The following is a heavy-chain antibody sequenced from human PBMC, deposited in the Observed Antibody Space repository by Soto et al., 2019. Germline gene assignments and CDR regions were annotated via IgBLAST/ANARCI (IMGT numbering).Heavy chain of an antibody. D-gene: IGHD4-4*01. CDR2: ISNDGSNE. V-gene: IGHV3-30*03. J-gene: IGHJ6*02. CDR3: ARDPTVTTSGVKYYYYGLDV. CDR1: GFTFSSYS. Sequence: GVSLRISCAASGFTFSSYSMNWVRQAPGKGLEWVAVISNDGSNEYYADSVKGRFTISRDNSKNTLYLQINSLGAEDTAVYYCARDPTVTTSGVKYYYYGLDVWGQGTTVTVSS.